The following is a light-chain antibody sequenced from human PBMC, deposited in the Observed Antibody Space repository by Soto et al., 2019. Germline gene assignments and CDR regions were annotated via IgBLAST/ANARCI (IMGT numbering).Light chain of an antibody. CDR2: VNSDGSH. J-gene: IGLJ1*01. CDR3: QTWGTGIQV. CDR1: SGHSSYV. Sequence: QSVQTQSPSASSSLGASVKLTCTLSSGHSSYVIAWHQQQPEKGPRYLMKVNSDGSHSKGDGIPDRFSGSSSGAERYLTISSLHSEDEADYYCQTWGTGIQVFGAGTKLTVL. V-gene: IGLV4-69*01.